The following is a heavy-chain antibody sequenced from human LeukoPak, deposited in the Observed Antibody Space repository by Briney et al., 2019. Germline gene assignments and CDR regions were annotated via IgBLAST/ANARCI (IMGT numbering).Heavy chain of an antibody. CDR3: ARQTGTPVPSIFDY. CDR2: ISRHGANT. J-gene: IGHJ4*02. V-gene: IGHV3-64*01. CDR1: GFSFRSYG. D-gene: IGHD1-1*01. Sequence: PGGSLRLSCAGSGFSFRSYGMHWVRQAPGRGLEYVSAISRHGANTYYANSVKGRFTISRDNSKNTLYLQMGSLRAEDMAVYYCARQTGTPVPSIFDYWGQGTLVTVSS.